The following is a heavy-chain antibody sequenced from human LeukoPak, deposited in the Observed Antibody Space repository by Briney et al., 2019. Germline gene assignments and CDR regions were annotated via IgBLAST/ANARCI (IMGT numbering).Heavy chain of an antibody. CDR2: ISAYNGNT. CDR1: GYTFTSYG. J-gene: IGHJ6*03. CDR3: AREGPSGRYFDWLLPNYYYYMDV. D-gene: IGHD3-9*01. Sequence: ASVKVSCKASGYTFTSYGISWVRQAPGQGLEWMGWISAYNGNTNYAQKLQGRVTMTTDTSTSTAYMELRSLRSDDTAVYYCAREGPSGRYFDWLLPNYYYYMDVWGKGTTVTASS. V-gene: IGHV1-18*01.